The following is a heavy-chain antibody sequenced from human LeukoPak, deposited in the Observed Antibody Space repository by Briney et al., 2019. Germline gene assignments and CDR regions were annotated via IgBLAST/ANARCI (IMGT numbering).Heavy chain of an antibody. CDR2: IYPGDSDT. V-gene: IGHV5-51*01. J-gene: IGHJ4*02. CDR3: ARQGGDYGDYGFLDY. D-gene: IGHD4-17*01. Sequence: KDGESLKISCKGSGYSFTSYWIGWVRQMPGKGLEWMGIIYPGDSDTRYSPSFQGQVTISADKSISTAYLQWSSLKASDTAMYYCARQGGDYGDYGFLDYWGQGTLVTVSS. CDR1: GYSFTSYW.